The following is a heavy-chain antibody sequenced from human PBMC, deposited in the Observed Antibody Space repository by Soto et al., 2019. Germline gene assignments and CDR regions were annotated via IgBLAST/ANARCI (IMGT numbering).Heavy chain of an antibody. CDR1: GYTFTSYY. D-gene: IGHD3-22*01. Sequence: ASVKVSCRASGYTFTSYYIHWVRQSPGQGLEWMGWINPITGGTNYAPKFQGRVTMTRDTSITTDYMELSRLRSDDTAVDYCARNYYDSSDRDHLDYWGQGTPVTVSS. CDR3: ARNYYDSSDRDHLDY. V-gene: IGHV1-2*02. J-gene: IGHJ4*02. CDR2: INPITGGT.